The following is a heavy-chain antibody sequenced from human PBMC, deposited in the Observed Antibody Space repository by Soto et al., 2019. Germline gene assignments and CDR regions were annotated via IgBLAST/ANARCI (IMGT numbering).Heavy chain of an antibody. V-gene: IGHV3-30-3*01. D-gene: IGHD6-13*01. CDR3: ARARVYATGPLDF. J-gene: IGHJ4*02. CDR2: ISYDGSNK. Sequence: GGSLRLSCAASGFTFSSYAMHWVRQAPGKGLEWVAVISYDGSNKYYADSMKGRVTISRDNAKNSLFLDMNSLTGEDTAVYYCARARVYATGPLDFWGQGTLVTVSS. CDR1: GFTFSSYA.